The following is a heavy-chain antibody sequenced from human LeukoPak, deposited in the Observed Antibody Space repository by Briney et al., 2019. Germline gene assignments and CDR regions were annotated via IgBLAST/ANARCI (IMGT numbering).Heavy chain of an antibody. CDR3: ARGHYYDSSEDYMDV. CDR2: INPNSGGT. Sequence: VASVKVSCRASGYTFTGYYMHWVRQAPGQGLEGMGWINPNSGGTNYAQKFQGRVTMARDTSISTAYMELSRLRSDDTAVYYCARGHYYDSSEDYMDVWGKGTTVTVSS. CDR1: GYTFTGYY. D-gene: IGHD3-22*01. J-gene: IGHJ6*03. V-gene: IGHV1-2*02.